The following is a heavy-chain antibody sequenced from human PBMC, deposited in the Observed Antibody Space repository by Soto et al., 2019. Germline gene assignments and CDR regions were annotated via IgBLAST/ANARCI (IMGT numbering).Heavy chain of an antibody. Sequence: QVQLVESGGGVVQPGRSLRLSCEGSGFSFRNYGMHWVHQAPGMGLEWVGLISYDGVNKYYGDSVRGRFTISRDNSKNTVYLHVTSLRAEDTAVYYCASGGYCSGGYCYSGDYWGQGTLVIVSS. CDR3: ASGGYCSGGYCYSGDY. CDR2: ISYDGVNK. CDR1: GFSFRNYG. V-gene: IGHV3-30*03. J-gene: IGHJ4*02. D-gene: IGHD2-15*01.